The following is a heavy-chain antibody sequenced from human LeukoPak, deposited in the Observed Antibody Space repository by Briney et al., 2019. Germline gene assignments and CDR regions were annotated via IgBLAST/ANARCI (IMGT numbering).Heavy chain of an antibody. CDR2: ISGSGGST. CDR1: GFTFSSYA. D-gene: IGHD4-17*01. Sequence: GGSLRLSCAASGFTFSSYAMSWVRQAPGKGLEWVSAISGSGGSTYYADSVKGRFTISRDNSKNTLYLQMNSLRAEDTAVYYCASTFDGDYVSAHYFDYWGQGTLVTVSS. J-gene: IGHJ4*02. V-gene: IGHV3-23*01. CDR3: ASTFDGDYVSAHYFDY.